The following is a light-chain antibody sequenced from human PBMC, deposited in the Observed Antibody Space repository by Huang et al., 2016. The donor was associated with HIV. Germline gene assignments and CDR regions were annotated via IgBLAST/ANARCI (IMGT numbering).Light chain of an antibody. CDR3: QQYGNSASYT. CDR2: GAA. Sequence: EVVLTQSPGTLSLSPGEGATLSCRASQAVSSDYFAWYQHKPGQAPRRVIYGAASRAAGIPDRFSGSVSGTDFTLTISIVEPEDFAVYYCQQYGNSASYTFGQGTKLEIK. J-gene: IGKJ2*01. CDR1: QAVSSDY. V-gene: IGKV3-20*01.